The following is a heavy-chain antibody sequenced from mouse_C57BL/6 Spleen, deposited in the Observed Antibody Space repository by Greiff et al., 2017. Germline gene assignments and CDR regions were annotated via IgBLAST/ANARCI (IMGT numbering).Heavy chain of an antibody. CDR1: GFSLTSSG. Sequence: QVQLKQSGPGLVQPSQSLSITCTVSGFSLTSSGVHWVRQSPGKGLEWLGVLWRGGSTDYTAAFMTRRSITKDNSKIQFFFKMNSLLASDTAIYSCAKKGGSNYEYYFDYWGQGTTLTVSS. CDR2: LWRGGST. V-gene: IGHV2-5*01. CDR3: AKKGGSNYEYYFDY. J-gene: IGHJ2*01. D-gene: IGHD2-5*01.